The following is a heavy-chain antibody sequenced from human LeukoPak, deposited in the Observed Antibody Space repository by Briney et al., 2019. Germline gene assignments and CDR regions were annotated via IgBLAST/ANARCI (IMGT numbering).Heavy chain of an antibody. J-gene: IGHJ6*04. V-gene: IGHV5-51*01. Sequence: GEPLKISCTSSGYCFTSYWLGCVRPTPGKVLEWLGIIYPGVSDTRYSPSFQGQVTISADKSISTAYLQWSSLKASDTAMYYCARHGEYGSGSYFYYGMDVWGKGTTVTVSS. CDR3: ARHGEYGSGSYFYYGMDV. CDR2: IYPGVSDT. D-gene: IGHD3-10*01. CDR1: GYCFTSYW.